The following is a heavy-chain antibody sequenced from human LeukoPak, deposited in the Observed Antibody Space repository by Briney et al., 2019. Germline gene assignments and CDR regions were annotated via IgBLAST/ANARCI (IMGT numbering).Heavy chain of an antibody. Sequence: GGSLRLSCAASGFTFSSYWMHWVRQAPGKGLVWVSRINSDGSSTSYADSVKGRFTISRDNAKNTLYLQMNSLRAEDTAVYYCATLAEKIAPFDYWGQGTLVTVSS. CDR3: ATLAEKIAPFDY. V-gene: IGHV3-74*01. CDR2: INSDGSST. CDR1: GFTFSSYW. D-gene: IGHD6-19*01. J-gene: IGHJ4*02.